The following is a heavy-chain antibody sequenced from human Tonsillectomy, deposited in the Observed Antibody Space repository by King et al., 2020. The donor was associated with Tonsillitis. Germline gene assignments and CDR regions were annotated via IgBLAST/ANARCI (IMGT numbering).Heavy chain of an antibody. CDR3: AGLKVLRANGESGPTYY. CDR1: GASINNRNYY. CDR2: IYYSGST. V-gene: IGHV4-39*07. Sequence: QLQESGPGLVKPSETLSLTCTVSGASINNRNYYWGWIRQPPGKGLEGIGSIYYSGSTYCNPSLKSRVSISSDTSKNHFSLRLTSVTAADTAVYYCAGLKVLRANGESGPTYYWGQGTLVTVSS. D-gene: IGHD2-8*01. J-gene: IGHJ4*02.